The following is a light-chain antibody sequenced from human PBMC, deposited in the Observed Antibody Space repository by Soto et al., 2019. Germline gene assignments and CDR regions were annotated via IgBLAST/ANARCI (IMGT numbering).Light chain of an antibody. CDR3: QAWDSSTVV. J-gene: IGLJ2*01. V-gene: IGLV3-1*01. CDR1: KLGDKY. Sequence: SYELTQPPSVSVSPGQTAIITCSGDKLGDKYACWYQQKPGQSPVLVIYQDSKRTSGIPERFSGSNSGNTATLTISGTQAMDEADYYCQAWDSSTVVFGGGTKLTVL. CDR2: QDS.